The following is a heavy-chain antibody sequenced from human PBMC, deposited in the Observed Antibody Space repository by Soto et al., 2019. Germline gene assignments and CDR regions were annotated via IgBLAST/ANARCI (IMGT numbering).Heavy chain of an antibody. V-gene: IGHV3-53*01. J-gene: IGHJ6*02. CDR1: GFTVRAKY. D-gene: IGHD2-15*01. CDR2: IYSGGKI. Sequence: ESGGGVIQPGGSLRLSCAASGFTVRAKYMTWVRQAPGRGLEWVSVIYSGGKIYYPDSVKGRFTTSRDSSQNTMFLQMNNLRVEDTAVYYCARDSGLIRENYGMDVWGQGTTVAVSS. CDR3: ARDSGLIRENYGMDV.